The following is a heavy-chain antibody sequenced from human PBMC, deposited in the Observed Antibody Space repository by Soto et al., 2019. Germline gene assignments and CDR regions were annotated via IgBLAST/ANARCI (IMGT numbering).Heavy chain of an antibody. D-gene: IGHD3-22*01. CDR2: IYSGGST. J-gene: IGHJ4*02. CDR3: ARQYYYDSSGYPAYFDY. V-gene: IGHV3-53*01. Sequence: GGSLRLSCAASGFTVSSNYMSWVRQAPGKGLEWVSVIYSGGSTYYADSVKGRFTISRDNSKNTLYLQMNSLRAEDTAVYYCARQYYYDSSGYPAYFDYWGQGTLVTVSS. CDR1: GFTVSSNY.